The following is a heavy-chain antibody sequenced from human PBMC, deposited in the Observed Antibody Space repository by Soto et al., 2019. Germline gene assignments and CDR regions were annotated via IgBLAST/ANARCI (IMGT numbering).Heavy chain of an antibody. V-gene: IGHV1-69*04. J-gene: IGHJ5*02. CDR1: GGTFSSYT. Sequence: GASVKVSCKASGGTFSSYTISWVRQAPGQGLEWMGRSIPVLDVANYAQKIEGRVTITADKSTSTAYMELSSLRSDDTAVYFCTRDVFGSGDNVDSWFDPWGQGTQVTVSS. D-gene: IGHD3-10*02. CDR2: SIPVLDVA. CDR3: TRDVFGSGDNVDSWFDP.